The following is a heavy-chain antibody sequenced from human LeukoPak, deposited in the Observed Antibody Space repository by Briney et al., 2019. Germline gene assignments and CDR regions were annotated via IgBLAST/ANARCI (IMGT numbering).Heavy chain of an antibody. CDR1: GLTFTDFW. D-gene: IGHD2-2*01. CDR2: IKPDGSEK. CDR3: SGRDSSRSPRAY. J-gene: IGHJ4*02. V-gene: IGHV3-7*01. Sequence: GGSLRLSCAASGLTFTDFWMNWVRQAPGRGLEWVANIKPDGSEKYYVDSVKGRFAISRDNAKNEVYLEMNSLRAEDTGVYYCSGRDSSRSPRAYWGQGTLVSVCS.